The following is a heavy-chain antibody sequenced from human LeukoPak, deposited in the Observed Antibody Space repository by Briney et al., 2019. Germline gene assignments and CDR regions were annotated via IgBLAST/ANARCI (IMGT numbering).Heavy chain of an antibody. V-gene: IGHV1-69*06. CDR1: GGTFSSYA. Sequence: SVKVSCKASGGTFSSYAISWVRQAPGQGLEWMGRIIPIFGTANYAQKFQGSVTITADKSTSTAYMELSRLRSEDTAVYYCARIPSGGRHQDYWGQGTLVTVSS. CDR3: ARIPSGGRHQDY. J-gene: IGHJ4*02. D-gene: IGHD2-15*01. CDR2: IIPIFGTA.